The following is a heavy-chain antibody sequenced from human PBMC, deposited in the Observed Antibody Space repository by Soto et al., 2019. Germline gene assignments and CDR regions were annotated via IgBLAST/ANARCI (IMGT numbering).Heavy chain of an antibody. CDR1: GFTFSSYS. D-gene: IGHD1-1*01. Sequence: GGSLRLSCAASGFTFSSYSMNWVRQAPGKGLEWVSSISSSSSYIYYADSVKGRFTISRDNAKNSLYLQMNSLRAEDTAVYYCARDQVTSGTTIDYWGQGTLVTVSS. CDR2: ISSSSSYI. J-gene: IGHJ4*02. V-gene: IGHV3-21*01. CDR3: ARDQVTSGTTIDY.